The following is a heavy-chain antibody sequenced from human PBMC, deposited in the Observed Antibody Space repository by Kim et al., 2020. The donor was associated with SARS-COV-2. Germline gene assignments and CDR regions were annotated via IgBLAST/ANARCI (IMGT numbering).Heavy chain of an antibody. CDR2: ISGSGGST. CDR3: ANASPSYYYDSSGYYWADY. D-gene: IGHD3-22*01. Sequence: GGSLRLSCAASGFTFSSYAMSWVRQAPGKGLEWVSAISGSGGSTYYADSVKGRFTISRDNSKNTLYLQMNSLRAEDTAVYYCANASPSYYYDSSGYYWADYWGQGTLVTVSS. J-gene: IGHJ4*02. V-gene: IGHV3-23*01. CDR1: GFTFSSYA.